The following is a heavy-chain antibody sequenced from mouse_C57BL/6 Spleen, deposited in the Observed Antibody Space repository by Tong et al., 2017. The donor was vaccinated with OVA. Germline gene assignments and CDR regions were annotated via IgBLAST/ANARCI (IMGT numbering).Heavy chain of an antibody. V-gene: IGHV5-6*01. CDR2: ISSGGSYT. Sequence: EVQLQESGGDLVKPGGSLKLSCAASGFTFSSYGMSWVRQTPDKRLEWVATISSGGSYTYYPDSVKGRFTISRDNAKNTLYLQMSSLKSEDTAMYYFASHPYGNYWYFDVWGAGTTVTVSS. CDR1: GFTFSSYG. CDR3: ASHPYGNYWYFDV. D-gene: IGHD2-1*01. J-gene: IGHJ1*01.